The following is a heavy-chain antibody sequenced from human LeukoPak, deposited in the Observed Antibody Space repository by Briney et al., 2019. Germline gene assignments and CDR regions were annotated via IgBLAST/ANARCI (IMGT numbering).Heavy chain of an antibody. Sequence: GGSLRLSCAASGFTFISYAMSWVRQAPGKGLEWVSAISGSGGSTYYADSVKGRFTISRDNSKNTLYLQMNSLRAEDTAVYYCAKDMEAVFGVVIDYWGQGTLVTVSS. D-gene: IGHD3-3*01. V-gene: IGHV3-23*01. CDR2: ISGSGGST. J-gene: IGHJ4*02. CDR1: GFTFISYA. CDR3: AKDMEAVFGVVIDY.